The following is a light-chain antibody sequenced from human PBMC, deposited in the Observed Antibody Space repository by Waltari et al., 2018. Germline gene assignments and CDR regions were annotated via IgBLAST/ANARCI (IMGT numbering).Light chain of an antibody. CDR2: LNSDGSH. CDR3: QTWGTGIHV. CDR1: SGHSSYA. V-gene: IGLV4-69*01. J-gene: IGLJ1*01. Sequence: QLVLTQSPSASASLGASVKLTCTLSSGHSSYAIAWHQQQPEKGPRYLMKLNSDGSHSKGDGIPDRLSGSSSGAGRYLTSSSLQSEDEADYYCQTWGTGIHVFGTGTKVTVL.